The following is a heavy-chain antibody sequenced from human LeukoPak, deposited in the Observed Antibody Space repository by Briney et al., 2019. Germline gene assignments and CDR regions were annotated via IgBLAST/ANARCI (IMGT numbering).Heavy chain of an antibody. D-gene: IGHD3-22*01. CDR3: ASLSIYYYDSSGYYFDAFDI. V-gene: IGHV1-2*02. J-gene: IGHJ3*02. CDR1: GYTFTGYY. CDR2: INPNSGGT. Sequence: ASVKVSCKASGYTFTGYYMHWVRQAPGQGLEWMGWINPNSGGTNYAQKFQGRVTMTRDTSISTAYMELSRLRSDDTAVYYCASLSIYYYDSSGYYFDAFDIWAKGQWSPSLQ.